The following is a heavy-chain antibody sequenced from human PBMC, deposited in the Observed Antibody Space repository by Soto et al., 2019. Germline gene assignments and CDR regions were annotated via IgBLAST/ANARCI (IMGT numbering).Heavy chain of an antibody. CDR1: GFTFTNYG. CDR2: VWYDGLSP. CDR3: TRVDHYYASDR. Sequence: QEQLVESGGGVAQPGRSLRLSCAASGFTFTNYGMQWVRQAPGKGLEWVAVVWYDGLSPHYAEFVEGRFSITRDKSKNTLYRQMISLRVDDTAVYRCTRVDHYYASDRWGQGTRVTVSS. J-gene: IGHJ5*02. D-gene: IGHD3-3*01. V-gene: IGHV3-33*01.